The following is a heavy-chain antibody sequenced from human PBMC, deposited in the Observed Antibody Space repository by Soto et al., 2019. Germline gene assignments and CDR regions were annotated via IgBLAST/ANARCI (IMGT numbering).Heavy chain of an antibody. CDR2: FYNSGNT. CDR3: ASTKQWMAFDY. J-gene: IGHJ4*02. Sequence: SETLSLTCTVSGDSISNYYWTWIRQPPGKGLEWIGCFYNSGNTNYNPSLKSRVTISVDTSNNQFSLRVNSVTAADTAVYYCASTKQWMAFDYWGQGALVTVSS. CDR1: GDSISNYY. D-gene: IGHD6-19*01. V-gene: IGHV4-59*01.